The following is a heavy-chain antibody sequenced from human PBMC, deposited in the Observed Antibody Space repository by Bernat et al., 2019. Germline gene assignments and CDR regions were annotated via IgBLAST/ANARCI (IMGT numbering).Heavy chain of an antibody. V-gene: IGHV4-59*01. CDR1: GGSISSYY. D-gene: IGHD1-26*01. CDR2: IYYSGST. J-gene: IGHJ6*02. CDR3: ARDLSGTYYYYYGMGV. Sequence: QVQLQESGPGLVKPSETLSLTCTVSGGSISSYYWSWIRQPPGKGLEWIGYIYYSGSTNYNPSLKSRVTISVDTSKNQFSLKLSSVTAADTAVYYCARDLSGTYYYYYGMGVWGQGTTVTVSS.